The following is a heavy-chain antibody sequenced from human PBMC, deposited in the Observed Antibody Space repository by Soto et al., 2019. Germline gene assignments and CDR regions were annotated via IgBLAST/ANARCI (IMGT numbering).Heavy chain of an antibody. V-gene: IGHV3-30*18. CDR2: ISYDGSNK. CDR3: AKEEETGYFDY. Sequence: GGSLRLSCAASGFTFSSYGMHWVRQAPGKGLEWVAVISYDGSNKYYADPVKGRFTISRDNSKNTLYLQMNSLRAEDTAVYYCAKEEETGYFDYWGQGTLVTVSS. D-gene: IGHD3-10*01. CDR1: GFTFSSYG. J-gene: IGHJ4*02.